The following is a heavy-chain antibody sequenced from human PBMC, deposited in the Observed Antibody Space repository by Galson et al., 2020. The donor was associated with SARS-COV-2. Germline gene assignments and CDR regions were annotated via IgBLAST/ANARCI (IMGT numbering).Heavy chain of an antibody. J-gene: IGHJ4*02. Sequence: GGSLRLSCTASGLIFSDYYMTWIRQAPGKGLEWISYISPSSDYTNYADSVRGRFTISRDNTKTSLFPHMDSLRAEDTAVYYCAGSHRNFWYNFDNWGQGALVTVSS. CDR1: GLIFSDYY. V-gene: IGHV3-11*03. D-gene: IGHD6-13*01. CDR2: ISPSSDYT. CDR3: AGSHRNFWYNFDN.